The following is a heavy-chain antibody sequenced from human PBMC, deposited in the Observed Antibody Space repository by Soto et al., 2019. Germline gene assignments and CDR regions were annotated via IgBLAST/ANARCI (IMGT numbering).Heavy chain of an antibody. CDR1: GGSISSYY. CDR2: IYYSGST. J-gene: IGHJ5*02. D-gene: IGHD2-2*01. CDR3: ARDPAYATRGGFDP. Sequence: SETLSLTCTVPGGSISSYYWSWIRQPPGKGLEWIGYIYYSGSTNYNPSLKSRVTISVDTSKNQFSLKLSSVTAADTAVYYCARDPAYATRGGFDPWGQGTLVTAPQ. V-gene: IGHV4-59*01.